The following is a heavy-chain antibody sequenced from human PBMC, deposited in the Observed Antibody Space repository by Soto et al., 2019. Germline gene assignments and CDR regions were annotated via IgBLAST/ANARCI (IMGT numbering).Heavy chain of an antibody. D-gene: IGHD3-22*01. CDR1: AGTFSSYA. Sequence: QVQLVQSGAEVKKPGSSVKVSCKASAGTFSSYAISWVRQAPGQGLEWMGGIILICGTANDAQKSQGRVTSTEDVTTSTSYMELSSMRSEDMAVYYFARGYYYVSSSYCSNGYSFDYWGQGTLVTVSS. J-gene: IGHJ4*02. V-gene: IGHV1-69*01. CDR2: IILICGTA. CDR3: ARGYYYVSSSYCSNGYSFDY.